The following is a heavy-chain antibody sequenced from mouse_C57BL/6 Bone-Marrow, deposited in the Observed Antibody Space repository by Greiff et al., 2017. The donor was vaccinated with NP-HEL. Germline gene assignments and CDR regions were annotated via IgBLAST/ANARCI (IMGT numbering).Heavy chain of an antibody. V-gene: IGHV1-82*01. CDR2: IYPGDGDT. CDR1: GYAFSSSW. D-gene: IGHD2-5*01. J-gene: IGHJ2*01. Sequence: VQLQESGPELVKPGASVKISCKASGYAFSSSWMNWVKQRPGKGLEWIGRIYPGDGDTNYNGKFKGKATLTADKSSSPAYMQLSSLTSEDSAVYFCARKSNGYWGQGTTLTVSS. CDR3: ARKSNGY.